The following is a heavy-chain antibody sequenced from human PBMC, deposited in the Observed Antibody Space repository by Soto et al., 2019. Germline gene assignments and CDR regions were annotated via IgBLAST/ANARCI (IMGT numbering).Heavy chain of an antibody. CDR1: GGSISNYY. D-gene: IGHD6-19*01. Sequence: SETLSLTCPVSGGSISNYYLSWIRQPPGKGLEWIGYVYSSGHTSYNPSLKSRVTISIDTSNNQFSLKLSSVTAADTAVYYCARALAVPGYYFDYWGQGTLVTVSS. V-gene: IGHV4-59*01. CDR3: ARALAVPGYYFDY. CDR2: VYSSGHT. J-gene: IGHJ4*02.